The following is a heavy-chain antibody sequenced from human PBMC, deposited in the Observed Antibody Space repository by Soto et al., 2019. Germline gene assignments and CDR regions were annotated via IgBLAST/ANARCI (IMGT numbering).Heavy chain of an antibody. D-gene: IGHD3-10*01. Sequence: GSLRLSCAASGFTFSNYAMSWVRQAPGKGLEWVSVISGSGDRTYYADSVKGRFTISRDNSKNTLYLQMNSLRAEDTAVYYCSTHRDYDGNVYAYWGQGTLVTVSS. J-gene: IGHJ4*02. CDR3: STHRDYDGNVYAY. V-gene: IGHV3-23*01. CDR2: ISGSGDRT. CDR1: GFTFSNYA.